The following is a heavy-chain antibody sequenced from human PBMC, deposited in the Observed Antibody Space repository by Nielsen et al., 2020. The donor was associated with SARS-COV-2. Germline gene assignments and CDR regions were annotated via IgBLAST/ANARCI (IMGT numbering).Heavy chain of an antibody. D-gene: IGHD3-3*01. CDR3: ARDEKSGANDFWSGYYISWFDP. CDR2: ISYDGSNK. V-gene: IGHV3-30-3*01. Sequence: GESLKISCAASGFTFSSYAMHWVRQAPGKGLEWVAVISYDGSNKYYADSVKGRFTISRDNSKNTLYLQMNSLRAEDTAVYYCARDEKSGANDFWSGYYISWFDPWGQGTLVTVSS. J-gene: IGHJ5*02. CDR1: GFTFSSYA.